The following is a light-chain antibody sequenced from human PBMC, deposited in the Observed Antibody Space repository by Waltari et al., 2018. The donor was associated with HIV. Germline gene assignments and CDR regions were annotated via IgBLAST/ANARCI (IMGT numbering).Light chain of an antibody. CDR1: QSVSSSY. CDR3: QQYGSSPLT. V-gene: IGKV3-20*01. J-gene: IGKJ4*01. Sequence: EIVLTQSPGTLSLSPGERATISCRASQSVSSSYLAWYQQKPGQAPRLLIYGASSRATGIPDRFSGSGSGTDFTLTISRLEPEDFAVYYCQQYGSSPLTFGGGTKVEIK. CDR2: GAS.